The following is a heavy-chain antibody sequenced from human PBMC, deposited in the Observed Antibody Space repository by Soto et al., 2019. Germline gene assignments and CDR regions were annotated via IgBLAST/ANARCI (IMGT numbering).Heavy chain of an antibody. CDR1: GFTFSSYS. J-gene: IGHJ3*02. V-gene: IGHV3-48*02. CDR3: ARDRLYAFDI. CDR2: ISRSGSTI. Sequence: PGGSLRLSCAASGFTFSSYSLNWVRQAPGKGLEWVSYISRSGSTIYYLDSVKGRFTISRDNAKNSLYLQMNSLRDEDTAVYYCARDRLYAFDIWGQGTMVTVSS.